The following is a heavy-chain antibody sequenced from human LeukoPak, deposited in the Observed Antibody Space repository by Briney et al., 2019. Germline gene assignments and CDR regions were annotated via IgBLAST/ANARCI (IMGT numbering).Heavy chain of an antibody. V-gene: IGHV3-7*02. D-gene: IGHD4-17*01. Sequence: GGSLRLSCAGSGFAFSNYWMSWVRQAPGKGLEWVANIKENGSEKYYVDSLKGRITISRDNAKNSLYLQMNSLRAEDTAVYYCARRGTVTCHWGQGTLVTVSS. J-gene: IGHJ4*02. CDR2: IKENGSEK. CDR3: ARRGTVTCH. CDR1: GFAFSNYW.